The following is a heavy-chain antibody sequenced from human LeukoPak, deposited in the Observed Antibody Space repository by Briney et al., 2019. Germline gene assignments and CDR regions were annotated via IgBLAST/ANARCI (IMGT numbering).Heavy chain of an antibody. D-gene: IGHD5-12*01. J-gene: IGHJ4*02. V-gene: IGHV3-23*01. CDR3: AKGAYDYIEIAYFDS. CDR1: GFTSTNYA. Sequence: VGSPRLSCAAPGFTSTNYAMNWVRQAPGKGLEWVSVLIGSSGSTDYADSVKGRFTISRDISKNTLFLQMNSLRAEDTAIYYCAKGAYDYIEIAYFDSWGQGALVTVSS. CDR2: LIGSSGST.